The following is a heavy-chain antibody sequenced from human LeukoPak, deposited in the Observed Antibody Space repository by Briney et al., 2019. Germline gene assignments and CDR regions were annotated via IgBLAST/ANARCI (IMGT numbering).Heavy chain of an antibody. V-gene: IGHV1-2*02. CDR3: ARGAPLRFLEWLSKDYGMDV. CDR1: GYTFTGYY. J-gene: IGHJ6*02. D-gene: IGHD3-3*01. CDR2: INPNSGGT. Sequence: ASVKVSCKASGYTFTGYYMHWVRQAPGQGVEWMGWINPNSGGTNYAQKFQGRVTMTRDTSISTAYMELSRLRSDDTAVYYCARGAPLRFLEWLSKDYGMDVWGQGTTVTVSS.